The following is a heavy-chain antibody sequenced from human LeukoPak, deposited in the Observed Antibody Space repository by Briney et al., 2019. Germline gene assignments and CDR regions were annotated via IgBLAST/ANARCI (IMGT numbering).Heavy chain of an antibody. D-gene: IGHD5-18*01. CDR2: ISYAVSNK. CDR1: GFTFSSYG. V-gene: IGHV3-30*18. CDR3: AKANTAMSYFDY. Sequence: GGSLRLSCAASGFTFSSYGMHWVRQSPGKGLEWVAVISYAVSNKYYADSVKGRFTISRGNSKNTLYLQMDSLRAEDTAVYYCAKANTAMSYFDYWGQGTLVTVSS. J-gene: IGHJ4*02.